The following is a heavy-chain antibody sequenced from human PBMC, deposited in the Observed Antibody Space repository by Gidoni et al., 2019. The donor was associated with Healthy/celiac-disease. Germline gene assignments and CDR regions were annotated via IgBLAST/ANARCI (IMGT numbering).Heavy chain of an antibody. D-gene: IGHD6-13*01. CDR1: GYTFTSYA. V-gene: IGHV1-3*01. CDR3: AREGFIAAAGRGGVPGY. Sequence: QVQLVQSGAEVTKPGASVKVSCKASGYTFTSYAMHWVRSAPGQRLEWMGWINAGNGNTKYSQKFQGRVTITRDTAASKAYMELSSLRSEDTAVYYCAREGFIAAAGRGGVPGYWGQGTLVTVSS. CDR2: INAGNGNT. J-gene: IGHJ4*02.